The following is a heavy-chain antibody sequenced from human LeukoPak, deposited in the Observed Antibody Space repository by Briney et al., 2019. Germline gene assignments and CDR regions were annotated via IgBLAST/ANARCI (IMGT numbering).Heavy chain of an antibody. CDR2: IGTSSTTI. D-gene: IGHD3-10*01. CDR3: AGFAAGGSYYYYMDV. Sequence: GGSLRLSCAASGFSFRSYTMNWVRQPPGKGLEWVSNIGTSSTTIYYADSVKGRFTISRDNAKNSLYLQMNSLRADDTAVYYCAGFAAGGSYYYYMDVWGKGTTVTVSS. V-gene: IGHV3-48*01. J-gene: IGHJ6*03. CDR1: GFSFRSYT.